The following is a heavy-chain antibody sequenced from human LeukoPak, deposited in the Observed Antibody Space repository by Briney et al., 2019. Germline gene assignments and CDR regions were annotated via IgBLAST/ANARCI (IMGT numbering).Heavy chain of an antibody. J-gene: IGHJ4*02. CDR3: ARDLHSYGY. CDR2: ISSSSSTI. CDR1: GFTFSSYS. V-gene: IGHV3-48*01. Sequence: GGSLRLSCAASGFTFSSYSMNWVRQAPGKGLEWVSYISSSSSTIYYAYSVKGGFTISRDNAKNSLYLQMNSLRAEDTAVYYCARDLHSYGYWGQGTLVTVSS. D-gene: IGHD5-18*01.